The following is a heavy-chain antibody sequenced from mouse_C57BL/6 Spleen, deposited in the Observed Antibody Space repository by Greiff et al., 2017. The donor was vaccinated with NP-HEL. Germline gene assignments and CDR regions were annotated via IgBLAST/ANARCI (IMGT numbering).Heavy chain of an antibody. J-gene: IGHJ4*01. CDR2: INYDGSST. D-gene: IGHD1-1*01. CDR1: GFTFSDYY. V-gene: IGHV5-16*01. CDR3: ARVGYGSSWNYAMDY. Sequence: EVKLMESEGGLVQPGSSMKLSCTASGFTFSDYYMAWVRQVPEKGLEWVANINYDGSSTYYLDSLKSRFIISRDNAKNILYLQMSSLKSEDTATYYCARVGYGSSWNYAMDYWGQGTSVTVSS.